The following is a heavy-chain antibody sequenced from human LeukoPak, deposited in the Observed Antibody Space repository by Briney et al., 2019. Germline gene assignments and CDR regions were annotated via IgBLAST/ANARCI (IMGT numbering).Heavy chain of an antibody. CDR1: CGSLSSYY. CDR2: IYYSGST. CDR3: AGVGGYSYGSFDY. J-gene: IGHJ4*02. V-gene: IGHV4-59*07. D-gene: IGHD5-18*01. Sequence: SDTLSLTYTVSCGSLSSYYWRWLRPPPGKELEWMGYIYYSGSTNYNPPLKRRVTISVDTSKNQFSLKLSSVTAADTAVYYCAGVGGYSYGSFDYWGQGTLVTVSS.